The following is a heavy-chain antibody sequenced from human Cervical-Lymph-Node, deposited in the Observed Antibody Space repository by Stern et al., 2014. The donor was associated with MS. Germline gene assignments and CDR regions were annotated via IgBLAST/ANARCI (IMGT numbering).Heavy chain of an antibody. D-gene: IGHD3-10*02. J-gene: IGHJ5*02. CDR1: GYTLSASS. CDR2: FDPDDDEP. CDR3: VIMLGDNYWFDP. V-gene: IGHV1-24*01. Sequence: QVQLVQSGAEVKKPGASVKVSCKVSGYTLSASSVHWVRQAAGKGLEWMGGFDPDDDEPIFAQKFQGRVTLTEDTLTDTSYMELRGLRSEDTAVYYCVIMLGDNYWFDPWGQGTLVTVSS.